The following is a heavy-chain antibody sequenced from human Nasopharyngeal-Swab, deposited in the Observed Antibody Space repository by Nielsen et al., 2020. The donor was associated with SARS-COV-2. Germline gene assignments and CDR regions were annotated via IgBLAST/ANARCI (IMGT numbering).Heavy chain of an antibody. CDR3: AKDLGVESPLWFDY. V-gene: IGHV3-23*01. D-gene: IGHD4-23*01. Sequence: GVLKISCTASGFPFSSYAMSWVRQAPGKGLEWVSEISGSGGSTYYAESVKGRFTISRDNSKNTLYLQMSSLRAEDTAIYYCAKDLGVESPLWFDYWGQGTLLTVSS. J-gene: IGHJ4*02. CDR1: GFPFSSYA. CDR2: ISGSGGST.